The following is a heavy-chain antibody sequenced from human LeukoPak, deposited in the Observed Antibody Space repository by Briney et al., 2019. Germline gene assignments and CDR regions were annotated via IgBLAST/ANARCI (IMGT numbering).Heavy chain of an antibody. Sequence: PGGSLRLSCAVSGFTVSSNYMSWVRQAPGKGLEWVSVIYSGGSTYYADSVKGRFTISRDNSKNTLYLQMNSLRAEDTAVYYCAKGQAVRGVNYFDYWGQGTLVTVSS. CDR1: GFTVSSNY. V-gene: IGHV3-53*01. D-gene: IGHD3-10*01. J-gene: IGHJ4*02. CDR2: IYSGGST. CDR3: AKGQAVRGVNYFDY.